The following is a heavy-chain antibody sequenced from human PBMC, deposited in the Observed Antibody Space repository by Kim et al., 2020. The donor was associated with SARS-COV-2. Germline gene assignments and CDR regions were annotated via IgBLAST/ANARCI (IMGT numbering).Heavy chain of an antibody. J-gene: IGHJ3*02. Sequence: SFQGQVTISADKSISTAYLQWSSLKASDTAMYYCARRLLWFGEPCDAFDIWGQGTMVTVSS. V-gene: IGHV5-10-1*01. D-gene: IGHD3-10*01. CDR3: ARRLLWFGEPCDAFDI.